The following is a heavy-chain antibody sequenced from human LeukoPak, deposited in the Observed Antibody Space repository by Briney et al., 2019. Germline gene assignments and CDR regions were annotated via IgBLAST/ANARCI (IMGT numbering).Heavy chain of an antibody. CDR1: GFTFSDHY. Sequence: PGGSLRLSCAASGFTFSDHYMDWVRQAPGKGLEWVGRARNKANSYTTEYAASVKDRFTISRDDSENSLYLQMNSLKTEDTAVYYCARVRYCSSTTCRGAFDIWGQGIMVTVSS. CDR3: ARVRYCSSTTCRGAFDI. CDR2: ARNKANSYTT. J-gene: IGHJ3*02. V-gene: IGHV3-72*01. D-gene: IGHD2-2*01.